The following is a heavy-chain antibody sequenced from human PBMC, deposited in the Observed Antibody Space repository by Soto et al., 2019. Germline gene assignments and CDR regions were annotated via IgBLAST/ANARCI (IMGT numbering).Heavy chain of an antibody. CDR2: ISSSSSYT. V-gene: IGHV3-21*01. J-gene: IGHJ5*02. Sequence: GRTLRLSCAASGFTFSNYTMNWVRQAPGKGLEWVSSISSSSSYTYYADSVKGRFTISRDNAKNSLYLQMNSLRAEDTAVYYCATYKQQVVGEYWFARWGQGTLVAVSS. D-gene: IGHD6-13*01. CDR1: GFTFSNYT. CDR3: ATYKQQVVGEYWFAR.